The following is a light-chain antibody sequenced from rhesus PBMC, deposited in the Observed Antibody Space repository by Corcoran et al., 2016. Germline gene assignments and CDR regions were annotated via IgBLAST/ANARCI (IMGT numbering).Light chain of an antibody. CDR1: QGISSW. CDR3: QQYSSRPLT. V-gene: IGKV1-22*01. J-gene: IGKJ4*01. Sequence: DIQMTQSPSSLSASVGDTVTITCRASQGISSWLAWYQQKPGKAPKHLIYKASSLQMGVPTRFSGRGSGTDFTLTISSLQSEDFATYYCQQYSSRPLTFGGGTKVELK. CDR2: KAS.